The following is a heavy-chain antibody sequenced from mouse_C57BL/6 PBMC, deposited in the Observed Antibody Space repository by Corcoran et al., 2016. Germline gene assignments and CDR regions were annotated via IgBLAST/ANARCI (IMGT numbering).Heavy chain of an antibody. V-gene: IGHV1-26*01. CDR3: ARKRGYYGYFDV. D-gene: IGHD2-1*01. CDR2: INPNNGGT. Sequence: EVQLQQSGPELVKPGASVKISCKASGYTFTDYYMNWVKQSHGKSLEWIGDINPNNGGTSYNQKFKGKATLTVDKSSSTAYMELRSLTSEDSAVYDWARKRGYYGYFDVWGTGTTVTVSS. CDR1: GYTFTDYY. J-gene: IGHJ1*03.